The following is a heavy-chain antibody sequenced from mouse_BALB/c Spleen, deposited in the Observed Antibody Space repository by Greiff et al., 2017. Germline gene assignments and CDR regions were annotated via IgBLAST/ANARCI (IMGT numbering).Heavy chain of an antibody. CDR2: INPSNGGT. CDR3: TRGYYDYDGSFSY. D-gene: IGHD2-4*01. J-gene: IGHJ2*01. CDR1: GYTFTSYY. Sequence: VQLQQSGAELVKPGASVKLSCKASGYTFTSYYMYWVKQRPGQGLEWIGEINPSNGGTNFNEKLKSKATLTVDKSSSTAYMQLSSLTSEDSAVYYCTRGYYDYDGSFSYWGQGTTLTVSS. V-gene: IGHV1S81*02.